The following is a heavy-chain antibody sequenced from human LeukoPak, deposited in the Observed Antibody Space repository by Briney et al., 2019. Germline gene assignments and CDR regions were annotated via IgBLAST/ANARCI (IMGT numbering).Heavy chain of an antibody. V-gene: IGHV4-39*01. Sequence: SETLSLTCIVSGGSISGSSYYWGWIRQPPGKGLEWIGSISYSGSTLYNPSLKSRVTISVDTSKDQFSLKLSSVTAADTAVYYCARPNHGDLVYFDYWGQGTLVTVSS. CDR3: ARPNHGDLVYFDY. CDR2: ISYSGST. D-gene: IGHD4-17*01. CDR1: GGSISGSSYY. J-gene: IGHJ4*02.